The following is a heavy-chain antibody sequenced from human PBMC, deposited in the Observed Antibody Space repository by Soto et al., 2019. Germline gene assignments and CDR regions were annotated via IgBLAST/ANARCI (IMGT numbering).Heavy chain of an antibody. CDR1: GYSFVNYY. CDR3: ARDWTAVAGSISFSQACPLLDGMDL. CDR2: IYPGGGDI. D-gene: IGHD6-19*01. Sequence: QVHLVQSGAEVKKPGASVKLSCKASGYSFVNYYINWVRQAPGQGLEWLGIIYPGGGDISHAQKFEARVSMTSDTATSTVYMEVTSLRSDDTPVYFCARDWTAVAGSISFSQACPLLDGMDLWGQGTTVTVSS. J-gene: IGHJ6*02. V-gene: IGHV1-46*01.